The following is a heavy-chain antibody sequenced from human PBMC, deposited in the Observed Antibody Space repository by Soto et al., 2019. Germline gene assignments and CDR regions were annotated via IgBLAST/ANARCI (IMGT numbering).Heavy chain of an antibody. J-gene: IGHJ4*02. V-gene: IGHV1-2*02. CDR1: GYTFTGYY. Sequence: ASVKVSCKASGYTFTGYYMHWVRQAPGQGLEWMGWINPNSGGTNYAQKFQGRVTMARDTSISTAYMELSRLRSDDTAVYYCARDREQWLEIFDYWGQGTLVTVSS. CDR2: INPNSGGT. D-gene: IGHD6-19*01. CDR3: ARDREQWLEIFDY.